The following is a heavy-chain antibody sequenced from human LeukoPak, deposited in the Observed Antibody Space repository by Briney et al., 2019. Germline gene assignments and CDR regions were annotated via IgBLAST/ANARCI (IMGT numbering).Heavy chain of an antibody. CDR1: GFTFSSYG. J-gene: IGHJ4*02. Sequence: PGGSLRLSCAASGFTFSSYGMHWVRQVPGKGLEWVAVIWYDGSNKYYADSVKGRFTISRDNSKNTLYLQMNSLRAEDTAVYYCAKEPPPASGIAVADTFDYWGQGTLVTVSS. CDR3: AKEPPPASGIAVADTFDY. V-gene: IGHV3-33*06. CDR2: IWYDGSNK. D-gene: IGHD6-19*01.